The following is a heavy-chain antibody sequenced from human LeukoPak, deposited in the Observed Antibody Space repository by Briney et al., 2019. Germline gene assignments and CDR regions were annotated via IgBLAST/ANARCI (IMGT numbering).Heavy chain of an antibody. V-gene: IGHV1-46*01. CDR1: GYTFTSYY. D-gene: IGHD3-9*01. CDR3: ARSPDILTGENFDY. J-gene: IGHJ4*02. CDR2: INPSGGST. Sequence: ASVTVSCKASGYTFTSYYMHWVRQAPGQGLEWMGIINPSGGSTSYAQKFHDRVTMTRDTSIRPAYMEVSRLRSDDTAVYYCARSPDILTGENFDYWGQGTLVTVSS.